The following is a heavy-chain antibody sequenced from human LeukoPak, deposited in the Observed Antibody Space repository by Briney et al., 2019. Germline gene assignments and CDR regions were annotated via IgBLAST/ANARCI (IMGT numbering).Heavy chain of an antibody. J-gene: IGHJ6*02. Sequence: GGSLRLSCAASGFTFSTYWMSWVRQAPGKGLEWVSVIYSGGSTYYADSVKGRFTISRDNSKNTLYLQMNSLRAEDTAVYYCARDNIVVVPAATRANYYYYYGMDVWGQGTTVTVSS. D-gene: IGHD2-2*01. CDR3: ARDNIVVVPAATRANYYYYYGMDV. V-gene: IGHV3-66*01. CDR1: GFTFSTYW. CDR2: IYSGGST.